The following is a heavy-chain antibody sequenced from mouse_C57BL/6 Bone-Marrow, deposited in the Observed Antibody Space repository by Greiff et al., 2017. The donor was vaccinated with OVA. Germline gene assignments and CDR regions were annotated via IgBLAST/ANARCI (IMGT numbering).Heavy chain of an antibody. J-gene: IGHJ2*01. D-gene: IGHD1-1*01. CDR2: IHPNSGST. V-gene: IGHV1-64*01. CDR1: GYPFTRYW. CDR3: ARYYYGSSLY. Sequence: QVQLQQPGAELVKPGASVKLSCKASGYPFTRYWMHWVKQRPGQGLEWIGMIHPNSGSTNYNEKFKSKATLTVDKSSSTAYMQLSSLTSEDSAVYYCARYYYGSSLYWGQGTTLTVSS.